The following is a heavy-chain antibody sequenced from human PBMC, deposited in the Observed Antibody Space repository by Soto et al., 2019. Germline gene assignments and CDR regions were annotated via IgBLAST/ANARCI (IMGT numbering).Heavy chain of an antibody. Sequence: QVHLVQSETEVKEPGASVTVSCKTSDSTFTGKTINWVRQAPGQGLEWLGWISSLNGNTNYARKYQGRLTMTTNTSATTAYMELRSLRSDDTAVYFCARGTVTSGRWFGPWGHGTLVTVSS. V-gene: IGHV1-18*01. CDR2: ISSLNGNT. D-gene: IGHD4-17*01. CDR3: ARGTVTSGRWFGP. CDR1: DSTFTGKT. J-gene: IGHJ5*02.